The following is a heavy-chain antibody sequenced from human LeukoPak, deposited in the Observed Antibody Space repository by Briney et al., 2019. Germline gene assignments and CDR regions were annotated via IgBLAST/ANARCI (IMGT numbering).Heavy chain of an antibody. CDR1: GFTFSSYG. CDR2: ISYDGSNK. J-gene: IGHJ4*02. CDR3: AKFPYGSGSYYKYYLDY. Sequence: GGSLRLSCAASGFTFSSYGMHWVRQAPGKGLEWVAVISYDGSNKYYADSVKGRFTISRDNSKNTLYLQMNSLRAEDTAVYYCAKFPYGSGSYYKYYLDYWGQGTLVTVSS. V-gene: IGHV3-30*18. D-gene: IGHD3-10*01.